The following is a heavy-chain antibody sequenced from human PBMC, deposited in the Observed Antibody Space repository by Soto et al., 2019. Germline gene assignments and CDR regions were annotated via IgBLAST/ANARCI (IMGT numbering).Heavy chain of an antibody. CDR1: GGSFSGYY. J-gene: IGHJ4*02. Sequence: SETLSLTCAVYGGSFSGYYWSWIRQPPGKGLEWIGEINHSGSTNYNPSLKSRVTISVDTSKNQFSLKLSSVTAADTAVYYCARASVNPQYYFDYWGQGTLVTVSS. V-gene: IGHV4-34*01. CDR2: INHSGST. CDR3: ARASVNPQYYFDY. D-gene: IGHD4-17*01.